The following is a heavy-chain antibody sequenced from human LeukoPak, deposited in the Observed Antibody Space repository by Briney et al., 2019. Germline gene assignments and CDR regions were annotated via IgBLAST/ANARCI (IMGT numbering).Heavy chain of an antibody. J-gene: IGHJ4*02. Sequence: PGGSLRLSCAASGFTVSSNYMSWVRQAPGKGLEWVSVIYSGGSTYYADSVKGRFTISRDNSKNTLYLQVSSLRAEDTAVYHCVKDGSPAMRHFDYWGQGTLVTVSS. CDR1: GFTVSSNY. CDR2: IYSGGST. V-gene: IGHV3-53*05. D-gene: IGHD2-2*01. CDR3: VKDGSPAMRHFDY.